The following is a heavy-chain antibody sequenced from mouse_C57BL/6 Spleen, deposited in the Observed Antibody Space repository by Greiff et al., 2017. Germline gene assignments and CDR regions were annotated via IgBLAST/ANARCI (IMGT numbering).Heavy chain of an antibody. D-gene: IGHD1-1*01. Sequence: EVKLVESEGGLVQPGRSMKLSCTASGFTFSDYYMAWVRQVPEKGLEWVANINYDGSSTYYLDSLKSRFIISRDNAKNILYLQMSSLKSEDTATYYCARERFITTVVADWYFDVWGTGTTVTVSS. V-gene: IGHV5-16*01. J-gene: IGHJ1*03. CDR3: ARERFITTVVADWYFDV. CDR2: INYDGSST. CDR1: GFTFSDYY.